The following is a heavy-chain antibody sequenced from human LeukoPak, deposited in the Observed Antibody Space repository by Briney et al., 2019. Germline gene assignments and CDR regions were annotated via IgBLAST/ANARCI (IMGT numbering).Heavy chain of an antibody. CDR2: ITGRGDVP. Sequence: GGSLRLSCAASGFTFGIYAMSWVRQAPGKGLEWVSSITGRGDVPFYADSLKDRFTISRDNWKNMLYVEMSSLRVEDTAVYYCAKDRPNYHENNGHYYTPNGDSWGQGTLVTVSS. V-gene: IGHV3-23*01. CDR3: AKDRPNYHENNGHYYTPNGDS. CDR1: GFTFGIYA. D-gene: IGHD3-3*01. J-gene: IGHJ5*01.